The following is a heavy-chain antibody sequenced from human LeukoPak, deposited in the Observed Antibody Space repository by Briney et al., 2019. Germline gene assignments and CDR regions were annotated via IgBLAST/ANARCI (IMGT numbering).Heavy chain of an antibody. D-gene: IGHD2-2*01. CDR3: AREKVRQSGMDV. J-gene: IGHJ6*02. CDR2: INPNSGGT. V-gene: IGHV1-2*06. Sequence: ASVTVSCTASGYTFTRYYMHWVRQAPGQGLEWMGRINPNSGGTNYAQKFQGRVTMTRDTSISTAYMELSRLRSDDTAVYYCAREKVRQSGMDVWGQGTTVTVSS. CDR1: GYTFTRYY.